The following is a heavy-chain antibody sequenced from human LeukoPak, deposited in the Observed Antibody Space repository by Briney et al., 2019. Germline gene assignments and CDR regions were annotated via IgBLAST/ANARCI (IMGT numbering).Heavy chain of an antibody. CDR3: ARELPREVTLDY. V-gene: IGHV3-74*01. CDR1: GFTFISNG. Sequence: PGGSLRLSCAASGFTFISNGMQWVRQAPGKGLVWVSRINNGGVSTNYADSVRGRLTISRDNAKNTLYLQMNSLRAEDTGVYYCARELPREVTLDYWGQGTLVTVSS. J-gene: IGHJ4*02. D-gene: IGHD2-21*02. CDR2: INNGGVST.